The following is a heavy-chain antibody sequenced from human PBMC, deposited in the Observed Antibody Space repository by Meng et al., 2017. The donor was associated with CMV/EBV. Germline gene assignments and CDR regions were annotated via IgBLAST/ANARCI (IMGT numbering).Heavy chain of an antibody. CDR2: IIPILGIA. V-gene: IGHV1-69*10. CDR1: AGTFSSYA. CDR3: ARGGYDFWSGPPPNWFDP. J-gene: IGHJ5*02. D-gene: IGHD3-3*01. Sequence: SVKVSCKASAGTFSSYAISWVRQAPGQGLEWMGGIIPILGIANYAQKFQGRVTITSDKSTSTAYMELSSLRSEDTAVYYCARGGYDFWSGPPPNWFDPWGQGTLVTVSS.